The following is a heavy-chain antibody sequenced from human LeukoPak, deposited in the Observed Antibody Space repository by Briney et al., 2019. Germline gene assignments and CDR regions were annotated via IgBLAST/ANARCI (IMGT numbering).Heavy chain of an antibody. Sequence: SETLSLTCVVSGGSVTTSTSYWGWIRQPQGKGLEWIASIHHTGSTYFNPSLKSRVTISLDTSKNQFSLKLTSVAAADTAVFYCARLVARPLDAFDIWGQGTMVTVSS. CDR1: GGSVTTSTSY. D-gene: IGHD6-6*01. CDR2: IHHTGST. J-gene: IGHJ3*02. V-gene: IGHV4-39*01. CDR3: ARLVARPLDAFDI.